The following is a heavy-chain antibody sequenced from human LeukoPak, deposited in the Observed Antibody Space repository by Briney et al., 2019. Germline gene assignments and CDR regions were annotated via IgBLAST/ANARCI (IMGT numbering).Heavy chain of an antibody. CDR2: IYTSGST. CDR1: GGSLSSYY. V-gene: IGHV4-4*07. Sequence: SDTLSLTCTLSGGSLSSYYGSWIRRPAGEGLEWIGRIYTSGSTNYNPSLKSRVTMSVDTSKNQISLKVNSVTAADTAVYYCARESYSSSYLFDFWGQGTLVTVSS. D-gene: IGHD6-6*01. CDR3: ARESYSSSYLFDF. J-gene: IGHJ4*02.